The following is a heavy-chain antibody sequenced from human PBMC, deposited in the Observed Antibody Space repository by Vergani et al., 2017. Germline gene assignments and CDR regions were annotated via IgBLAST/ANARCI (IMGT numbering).Heavy chain of an antibody. Sequence: QVQLQQWGAGLLKPSETLSLTCAVYGGSFSGYYWSWIRQPPGKGLEWIGEINHSGSTNYNPSLKSRVTISVDTSKNQFSLKLSSVTAADTAVYYCARGAPITMIVAGAFDIWGQGTMVTVSS. CDR2: INHSGST. V-gene: IGHV4-34*01. D-gene: IGHD3-22*01. CDR1: GGSFSGYY. CDR3: ARGAPITMIVAGAFDI. J-gene: IGHJ3*02.